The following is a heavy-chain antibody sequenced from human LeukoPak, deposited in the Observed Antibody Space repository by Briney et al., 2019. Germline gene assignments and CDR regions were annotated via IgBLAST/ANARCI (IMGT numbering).Heavy chain of an antibody. Sequence: GESLQISCKGSGYSFTSYWIGWVRQMPGKGLEWMGTIYPGDSDTRYSPSFQGQVTISADKSISTAYLQWSSLKASDTAMYYCARSTNYDSSGYVGDYWGQGTLVTVSS. J-gene: IGHJ4*02. D-gene: IGHD3-22*01. CDR3: ARSTNYDSSGYVGDY. CDR2: IYPGDSDT. CDR1: GYSFTSYW. V-gene: IGHV5-51*01.